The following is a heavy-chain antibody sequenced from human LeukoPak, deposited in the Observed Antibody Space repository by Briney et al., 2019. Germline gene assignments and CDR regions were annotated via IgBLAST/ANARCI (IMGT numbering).Heavy chain of an antibody. CDR1: GGSISSSSYY. D-gene: IGHD3-22*01. J-gene: IGHJ4*02. CDR3: AREYVGYYFDY. Sequence: KPSETLSLTCTVSGGSISSSSYYWGWIRQPPGKGLEWIGSIYYSGSTYYNPSLKSRVTISVDTSKNQFSLKLSSVTAADTAVYYCAREYVGYYFDYWGQGTLVTVSS. CDR2: IYYSGST. V-gene: IGHV4-39*02.